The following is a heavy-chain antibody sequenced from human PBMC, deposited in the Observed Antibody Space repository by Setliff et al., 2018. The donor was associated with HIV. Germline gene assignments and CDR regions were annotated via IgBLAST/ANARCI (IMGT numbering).Heavy chain of an antibody. J-gene: IGHJ4*02. D-gene: IGHD2-2*02. CDR1: AASIRSHY. Sequence: SETLSLTCTVSAASIRSHYWSWIRQSPGKGLEWIGNFCYTGSTDYNPSFKSRVTISLDKSNNQISLNLSSATAADTAVYYCARHTVFVRYFDHWGQGMLVTVSS. CDR2: FCYTGST. V-gene: IGHV4-59*11. CDR3: ARHTVFVRYFDH.